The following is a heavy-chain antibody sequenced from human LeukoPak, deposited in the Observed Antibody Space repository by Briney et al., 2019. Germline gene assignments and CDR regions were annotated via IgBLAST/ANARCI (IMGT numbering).Heavy chain of an antibody. CDR1: GFTFSSYA. D-gene: IGHD6-13*01. V-gene: IGHV3-30*04. CDR3: ASWSAAGDFDY. J-gene: IGHJ4*02. CDR2: ISYDGSNK. Sequence: PGGSLRLSCAASGFTFSSYAMHWVRQAPGKGLEWVAVISYDGSNKYYADSVKGRFTISRDNSKNTLYLQMNSLRAQDTAVYYCASWSAAGDFDYWGQGTLVTVSS.